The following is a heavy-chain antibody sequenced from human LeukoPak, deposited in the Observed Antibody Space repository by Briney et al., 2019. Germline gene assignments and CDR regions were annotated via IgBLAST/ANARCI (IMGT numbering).Heavy chain of an antibody. J-gene: IGHJ4*02. CDR3: AREILAPGKTHDY. V-gene: IGHV3-74*01. CDR1: GFTFGNYW. Sequence: PGGSLRLSCAASGFTFGNYWMHWVRQVPGKGLVWVSRINDDGRATFYADSVKGRFTISRDNAKNTLFLQINSLRAEDTAVYYCAREILAPGKTHDYWGQGTLVTVSS. CDR2: INDDGRAT.